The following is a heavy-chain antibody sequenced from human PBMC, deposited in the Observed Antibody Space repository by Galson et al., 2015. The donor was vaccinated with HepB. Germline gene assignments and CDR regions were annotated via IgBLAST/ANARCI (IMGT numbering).Heavy chain of an antibody. CDR2: ITSSSTII. Sequence: SLRLSCAASGFTFSNYNMNWVRQAPGKGLEWVSYITSSSTIIYYADSVKGRFPISRDNGKNSLYLQMNSLRDEDTAVDYCAREAVPTYGLDVWSQGTTVTVSS. D-gene: IGHD6-19*01. CDR3: AREAVPTYGLDV. J-gene: IGHJ6*02. CDR1: GFTFSNYN. V-gene: IGHV3-48*02.